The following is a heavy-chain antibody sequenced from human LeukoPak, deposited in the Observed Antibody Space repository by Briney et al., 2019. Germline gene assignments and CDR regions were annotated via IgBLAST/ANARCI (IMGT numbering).Heavy chain of an antibody. Sequence: SVKVSCKASGYTFTGYYMHWVRQAPGQGLEWMGWINPNSGGTNYAQKFQGRVTMTRDTSISTAYMELSRLRSDDTAVYYCARGYYDSSGPFDYWGQGTLVTVFS. CDR2: INPNSGGT. J-gene: IGHJ4*02. CDR1: GYTFTGYY. D-gene: IGHD3-22*01. CDR3: ARGYYDSSGPFDY. V-gene: IGHV1-2*02.